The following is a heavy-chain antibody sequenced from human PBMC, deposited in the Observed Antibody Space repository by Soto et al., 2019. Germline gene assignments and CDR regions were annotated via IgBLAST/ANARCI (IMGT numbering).Heavy chain of an antibody. J-gene: IGHJ6*02. CDR2: INPSGGST. Sequence: GASVKVSCKASGYTFTSYYMHWVRQAPGQGLEWMGIINPSGGSTSYAQKFQGRVTMTRDTSTSTVYMELNSLRAEDTAVYYCAKDHGTESPYYYYYGMDVWGQGTTVTVSS. CDR3: AKDHGTESPYYYYYGMDV. D-gene: IGHD1-1*01. V-gene: IGHV1-46*01. CDR1: GYTFTSYY.